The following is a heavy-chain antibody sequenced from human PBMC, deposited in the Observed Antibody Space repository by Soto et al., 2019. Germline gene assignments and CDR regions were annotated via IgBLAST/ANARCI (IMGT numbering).Heavy chain of an antibody. D-gene: IGHD3-22*01. Sequence: ASVKVSCKASGYTFTSYYMHWVRQAPGQGLERMGIINPSGGSTSYAQKLQGRVTMTRDTSTSTVYMELSSLRSEDTAVYYCSRDQYYYGSSGDPTFWIQHWGQGTLVTVSS. CDR2: INPSGGST. J-gene: IGHJ1*01. V-gene: IGHV1-46*01. CDR3: SRDQYYYGSSGDPTFWIQH. CDR1: GYTFTSYY.